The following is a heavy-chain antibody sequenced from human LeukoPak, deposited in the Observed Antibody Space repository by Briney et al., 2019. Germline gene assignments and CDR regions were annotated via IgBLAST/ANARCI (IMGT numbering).Heavy chain of an antibody. D-gene: IGHD6-19*01. CDR2: ITAGTSDT. Sequence: GGSLRLSCAASGFTFSTYPMSWVRQAPGKGLEWVSSITAGTSDTIYADSVKGRFTISRDNSKNTLSLQMNRLRAEDTALYYCATSSGWYPKYFGYWGQGILVSVSS. J-gene: IGHJ4*02. CDR3: ATSSGWYPKYFGY. CDR1: GFTFSTYP. V-gene: IGHV3-23*01.